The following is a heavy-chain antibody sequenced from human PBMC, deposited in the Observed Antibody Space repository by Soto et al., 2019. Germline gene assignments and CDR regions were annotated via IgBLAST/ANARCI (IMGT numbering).Heavy chain of an antibody. CDR3: ARVNYDFWSGYYRYYYYGMDV. V-gene: IGHV4-39*01. J-gene: IGHJ6*02. Sequence: PSETLSLTCTVSGGSISSSSYYWGWIRQAPGKGLEWIGSIYYSGSTYYNPSLKSRVTISVDTSKNQFSLKLSSVTAADTAVYYCARVNYDFWSGYYRYYYYGMDVWGQGTTVTVSS. CDR1: GGSISSSSYY. CDR2: IYYSGST. D-gene: IGHD3-3*01.